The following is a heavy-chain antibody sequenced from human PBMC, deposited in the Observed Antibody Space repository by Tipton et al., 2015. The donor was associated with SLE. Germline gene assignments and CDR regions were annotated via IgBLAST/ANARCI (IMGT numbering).Heavy chain of an antibody. CDR3: ARYFYDSSGVCLFDL. CDR2: IYFSGSA. CDR1: GDSITSDIYY. J-gene: IGHJ4*02. Sequence: TLSLTCFVSGDSITSDIYYWSWIRQPPGKGLEWIGYIYFSGSANYNPSLKSRVTISLDTSKNQFSLKLSSVTAADTAVYYCARYFYDSSGVCLFDLWGQGTLVTVSS. D-gene: IGHD3-22*01. V-gene: IGHV4-61*01.